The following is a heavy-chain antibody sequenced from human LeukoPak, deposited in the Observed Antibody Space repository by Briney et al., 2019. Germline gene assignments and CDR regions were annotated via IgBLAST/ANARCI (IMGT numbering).Heavy chain of an antibody. V-gene: IGHV1-69*06. CDR3: ARPASSWYSTHAFDI. D-gene: IGHD6-13*01. Sequence: SVKVSCKASGYTFTSYGISWVRQAPGQGLEWMGGIIPIFGTANYAQKFQGRVTITADKSTSTAYMELSSLRSEDTAVYYCARPASSWYSTHAFDIWGQGTMVTVSS. J-gene: IGHJ3*02. CDR2: IIPIFGTA. CDR1: GYTFTSYG.